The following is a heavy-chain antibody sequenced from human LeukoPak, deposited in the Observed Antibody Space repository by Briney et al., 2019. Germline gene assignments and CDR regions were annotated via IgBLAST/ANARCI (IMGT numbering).Heavy chain of an antibody. V-gene: IGHV1-69*04. CDR1: GGTFSSYA. CDR2: IIPILGIA. Sequence: SVKVSCKASGGTFSSYAISWVRQAPGQGLEWMGRIIPILGIANYAQKFQGRVTITADKSTSTAYMELSSLRSEDTAVYYCARSLGYSSSSDFDYWGQGTLVTVSS. J-gene: IGHJ4*02. CDR3: ARSLGYSSSSDFDY. D-gene: IGHD6-6*01.